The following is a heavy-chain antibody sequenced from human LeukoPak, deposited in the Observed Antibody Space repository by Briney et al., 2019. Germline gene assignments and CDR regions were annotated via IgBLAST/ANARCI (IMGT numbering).Heavy chain of an antibody. Sequence: SETLSLTCTVSGGSISSYYWSWIRQPPGKGLEWIGCIYYSGSTNYNPSLKSRVTISVDTSKNQFSLKLSSVTAADTAVYYCARATLPTTFDYWGQGTLVTVSS. CDR1: GGSISSYY. CDR3: ARATLPTTFDY. J-gene: IGHJ4*02. D-gene: IGHD1-1*01. CDR2: IYYSGST. V-gene: IGHV4-59*08.